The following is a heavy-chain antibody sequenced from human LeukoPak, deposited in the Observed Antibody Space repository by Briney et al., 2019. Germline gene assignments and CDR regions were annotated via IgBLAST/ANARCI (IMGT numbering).Heavy chain of an antibody. CDR2: IHDSGST. J-gene: IGHJ4*02. Sequence: PSETLSLTCTVSGGSINNYYWSWIRQSPEKGPEWIGYIHDSGSTNYNPSLKSRVTISVDTSKNQFSLKLSSVTAADTAVYYCVRLDAAAGRYLQFYYWGQGTLVTVSS. D-gene: IGHD5-24*01. CDR3: VRLDAAAGRYLQFYY. CDR1: GGSINNYY. V-gene: IGHV4-59*08.